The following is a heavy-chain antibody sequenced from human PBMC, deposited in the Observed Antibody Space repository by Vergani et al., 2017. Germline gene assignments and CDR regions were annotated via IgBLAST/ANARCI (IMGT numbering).Heavy chain of an antibody. Sequence: QVQLRESGPGLVKPSETLSLTCTVSGGSISSYYWSWIRQPPGKGLEWIGYIYYSGSTNYNPSLKSRVTISVDTSKNQFSLKLSSVTAADTAVYYCARGATRYYYYYMDVWGKGP. CDR3: ARGATRYYYYYMDV. J-gene: IGHJ6*03. V-gene: IGHV4-59*01. D-gene: IGHD2-15*01. CDR2: IYYSGST. CDR1: GGSISSYY.